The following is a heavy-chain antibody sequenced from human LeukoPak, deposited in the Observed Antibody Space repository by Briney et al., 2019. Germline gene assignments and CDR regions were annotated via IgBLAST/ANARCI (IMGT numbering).Heavy chain of an antibody. J-gene: IGHJ3*02. V-gene: IGHV3-48*03. CDR3: AGELWFGEFDAFDI. CDR2: IGSTGSTL. D-gene: IGHD3-10*01. Sequence: PGGSLRLSCGASGFSFSTYEMNGVRQAAGKGLEGVSYIGSTGSTLAFAGSVKGRFTISRDNAKNSLYLQMNQLRGEDTAVYYFAGELWFGEFDAFDIWGQGTMVTVSS. CDR1: GFSFSTYE.